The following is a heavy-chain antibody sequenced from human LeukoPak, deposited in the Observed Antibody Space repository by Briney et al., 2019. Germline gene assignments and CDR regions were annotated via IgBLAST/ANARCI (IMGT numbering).Heavy chain of an antibody. D-gene: IGHD5-18*01. CDR2: INSNGGST. J-gene: IGHJ4*02. V-gene: IGHV3-64*04. CDR1: GLTFRSYA. CDR3: ARDSASYGRFDY. Sequence: PGGSLRLSCSASGLTFRSYAMHWVRQAPGKGLEYVSAINSNGGSTYYADSVKGRFTISRDNSKNTLYLQMNSLRAEDTAVYFCARDSASYGRFDYWGQGTLVTVSS.